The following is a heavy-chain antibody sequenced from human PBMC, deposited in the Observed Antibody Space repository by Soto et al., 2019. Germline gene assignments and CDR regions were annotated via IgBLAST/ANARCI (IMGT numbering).Heavy chain of an antibody. CDR1: GYTFTSYA. D-gene: IGHD3-9*01. Sequence: QVQLVQSGAEVKKPGASVKVSCKASGYTFTSYAMHWVRQAPGQRLEWMGWINAGNGKTKYSQKFQGRVTITRDASASTAYMELSSLRSEDTAVYYCARVGVYIWTGYYFFDYWGQGTLVNVSS. V-gene: IGHV1-3*01. J-gene: IGHJ4*02. CDR2: INAGNGKT. CDR3: ARVGVYIWTGYYFFDY.